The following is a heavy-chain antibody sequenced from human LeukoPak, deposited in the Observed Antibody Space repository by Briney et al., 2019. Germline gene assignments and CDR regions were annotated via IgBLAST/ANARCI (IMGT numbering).Heavy chain of an antibody. Sequence: GGSLTLSCAASGFTFSSYWMSWVRQAPGKGLEWVANIKQDGSEKYYVDSVKGRFTISRDNAKNTLYLQMNSVRAEDTAVYYCARSSYPYYFDYWGQGTLVTVSS. J-gene: IGHJ4*02. CDR1: GFTFSSYW. CDR2: IKQDGSEK. CDR3: ARSSYPYYFDY. D-gene: IGHD6-6*01. V-gene: IGHV3-7*01.